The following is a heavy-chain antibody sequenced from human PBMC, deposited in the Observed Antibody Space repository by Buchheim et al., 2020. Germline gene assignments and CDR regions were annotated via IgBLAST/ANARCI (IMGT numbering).Heavy chain of an antibody. D-gene: IGHD6-19*01. V-gene: IGHV3-23*01. J-gene: IGHJ4*02. Sequence: EVQLLESGGGLVQPGGSLRLSCVASGFTFGLYGMHWVRQAPGKGLEWVSGIGGICFTIYYADSVRGRFTISRDNSENTMSVQMNSLRAEDTAVYFCATLSGSQFSDSSFDYWGQGTL. CDR2: IGGICFTI. CDR3: ATLSGSQFSDSSFDY. CDR1: GFTFGLYG.